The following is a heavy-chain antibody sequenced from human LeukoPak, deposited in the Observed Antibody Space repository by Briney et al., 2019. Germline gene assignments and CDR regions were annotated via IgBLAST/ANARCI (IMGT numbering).Heavy chain of an antibody. Sequence: VASVKVSCKASGYTFTSYGISWVRQAPGQGLEWMGWISAYNGNTNYAQKLQGRVTMTTDTSTSTAYMELRSLRSDDTAVYYCARDRYGARSGSYDYWGQGTLVTVSS. J-gene: IGHJ4*02. CDR2: ISAYNGNT. CDR3: ARDRYGARSGSYDY. V-gene: IGHV1-18*01. D-gene: IGHD1-26*01. CDR1: GYTFTSYG.